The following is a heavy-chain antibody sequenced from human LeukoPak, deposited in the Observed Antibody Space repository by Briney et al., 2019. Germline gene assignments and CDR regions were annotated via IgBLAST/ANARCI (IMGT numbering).Heavy chain of an antibody. V-gene: IGHV3-11*01. CDR2: ISSSGSTI. CDR1: GFTFSDYY. D-gene: IGHD5-24*01. J-gene: IGHJ4*02. CDR3: ARDRVATIRCPDY. Sequence: GGSLRLSCAASGFTFSDYYMSWIRQAPGKGLEWVSYISSSGSTIYYADSVKGRFTISRDNAKNSLYLQMNSLRAEDTAVYYCARDRVATIRCPDYWGQGTLVTVSS.